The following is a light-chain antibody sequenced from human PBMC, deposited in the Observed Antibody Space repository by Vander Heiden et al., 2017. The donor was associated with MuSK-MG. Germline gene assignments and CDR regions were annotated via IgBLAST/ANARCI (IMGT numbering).Light chain of an antibody. J-gene: IGKJ1*01. Sequence: DIQMTQSPSSLSASVGDRVTITCRASQSISSYLNWYQQKPGKAPKLLIYAASSLQSGVPSTFRGSGSGTDFTLTISRLQPEDFATYYCQQRYTTLWTFGQGTKVELK. V-gene: IGKV1-39*01. CDR2: AAS. CDR1: QSISSY. CDR3: QQRYTTLWT.